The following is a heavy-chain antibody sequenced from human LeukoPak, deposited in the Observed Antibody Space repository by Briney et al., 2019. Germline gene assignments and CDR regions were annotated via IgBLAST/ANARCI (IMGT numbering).Heavy chain of an antibody. V-gene: IGHV3-21*01. Sequence: GGSLILSCAASGFTFTTYGMNWVRQAPGKGPEWVSSISSGSSYIYYADSLKGRFTISRDDAKNSLYLQMNSLRDEDTAVYYCARYCVSSRCPFYYHMDVWGKGTTVTVSS. D-gene: IGHD2-2*01. CDR1: GFTFTTYG. J-gene: IGHJ6*03. CDR2: ISSGSSYI. CDR3: ARYCVSSRCPFYYHMDV.